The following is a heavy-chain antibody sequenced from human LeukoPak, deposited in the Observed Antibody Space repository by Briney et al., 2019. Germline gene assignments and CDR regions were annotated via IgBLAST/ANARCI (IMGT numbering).Heavy chain of an antibody. CDR2: ISGSGGST. J-gene: IGHJ4*02. CDR3: AKTTAMVRSTGFDY. Sequence: PGGSLRLSWAASGFTFRSYWMNWVRQAPGKGLEWVSAISGSGGSTYYADSVKGRFTISRDNSKNTLYLQMNSLRAEDTAVYYCAKTTAMVRSTGFDYWGQGTLVTVSS. D-gene: IGHD5-18*01. CDR1: GFTFRSYW. V-gene: IGHV3-23*01.